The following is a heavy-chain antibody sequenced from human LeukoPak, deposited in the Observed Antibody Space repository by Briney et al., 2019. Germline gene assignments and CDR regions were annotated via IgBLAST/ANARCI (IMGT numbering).Heavy chain of an antibody. CDR3: ARDSAWRGNWYAFDI. CDR2: ISSSGATK. CDR1: GFSFSSYE. J-gene: IGHJ3*02. Sequence: GGSLRLSCAASGFSFSSYEMNWVRQAPGKGLEWVSYISSSGATKHYADSVKGRFTISRDNVRKSLNLQMNSLTTEDTAFYFCARDSAWRGNWYAFDIWGQGTMVTVSS. V-gene: IGHV3-48*03. D-gene: IGHD1-1*01.